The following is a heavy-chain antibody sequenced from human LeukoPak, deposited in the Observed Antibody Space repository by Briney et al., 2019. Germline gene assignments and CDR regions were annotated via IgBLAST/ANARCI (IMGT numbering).Heavy chain of an antibody. CDR3: ARERPGGTIKGNGMDV. J-gene: IGHJ6*04. V-gene: IGHV1-69*06. CDR2: IIPIFGTA. Sequence: GASVKVSCKASGGTFSSYAISWGRQAPGQGLEWIGGIIPIFGTANYAQKFQGGVTITAGKSTSTAYMELSSVRSEDTAVYYCARERPGGTIKGNGMDVWGKGTTVTVSS. D-gene: IGHD5-12*01. CDR1: GGTFSSYA.